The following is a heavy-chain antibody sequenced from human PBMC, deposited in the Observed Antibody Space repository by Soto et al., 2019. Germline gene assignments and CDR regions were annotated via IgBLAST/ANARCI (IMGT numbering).Heavy chain of an antibody. J-gene: IGHJ3*02. V-gene: IGHV3-21*01. CDR3: ARGIAVAGTLGAFDI. CDR1: GFTSSTYS. D-gene: IGHD6-19*01. Sequence: PGGSLRLSCAASGFTSSTYSMSWVRQAPGKGLEWVSSISSSSSYIYYADSVKGRFTISRDNAKNSLYLQMNSLRAEDTAVYYCARGIAVAGTLGAFDIWGQGTMVTV. CDR2: ISSSSSYI.